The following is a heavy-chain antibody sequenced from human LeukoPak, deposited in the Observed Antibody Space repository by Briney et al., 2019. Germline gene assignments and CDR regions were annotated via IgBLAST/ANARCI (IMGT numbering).Heavy chain of an antibody. CDR2: INPNSGGT. CDR3: ARDFEGVRGVIDY. CDR1: GYTFTGYY. D-gene: IGHD3-10*01. V-gene: IGHV1-2*02. J-gene: IGHJ4*02. Sequence: ASEKVSCKASGYTFTGYYMHWVRQAPGQGLEWMGWINPNSGGTNYAQKFQGRVTMTRDTSISTAYMELSRLRSDDTAVYYCARDFEGVRGVIDYWGQGTLVTVSS.